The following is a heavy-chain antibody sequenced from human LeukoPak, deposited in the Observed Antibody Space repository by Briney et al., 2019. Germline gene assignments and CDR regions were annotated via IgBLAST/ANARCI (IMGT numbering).Heavy chain of an antibody. D-gene: IGHD5-24*01. V-gene: IGHV1-18*01. Sequence: ASVKVSCKASGYTFTSYGISWVRQAPGQGLEWMGWISAYNGNTNYAQKLQGRVTMTTDTSTSTAYMELRSLRSDDTAVYYCARGQRGWLQLRYFDYWGQGTLVTVSS. CDR2: ISAYNGNT. CDR1: GYTFTSYG. J-gene: IGHJ4*02. CDR3: ARGQRGWLQLRYFDY.